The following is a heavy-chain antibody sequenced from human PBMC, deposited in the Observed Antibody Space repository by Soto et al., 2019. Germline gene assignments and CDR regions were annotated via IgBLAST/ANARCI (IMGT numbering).Heavy chain of an antibody. CDR1: RFTFSSYA. CDR3: ARDRLRYNWNDFPYYYYGMDV. D-gene: IGHD1-1*01. J-gene: IGHJ6*02. Sequence: QVQLVESGGGVVQPGRSLRLYYAASRFTFSSYAMHWVRQAPGKGLEWVAVISYDGSNKYYADSVKGRFTISRDNSKNTLYLQMNSLRAEDTAVYHCARDRLRYNWNDFPYYYYGMDVWGQGTTVTVSS. V-gene: IGHV3-30-3*01. CDR2: ISYDGSNK.